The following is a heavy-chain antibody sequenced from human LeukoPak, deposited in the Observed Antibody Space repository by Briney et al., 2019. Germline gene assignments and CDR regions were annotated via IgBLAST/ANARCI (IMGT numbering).Heavy chain of an antibody. CDR2: INWNGGST. Sequence: RTGGSLRLSCAASGFTFDDYGMSWVRQAPGKGLEWVSGINWNGGSTGYADSVKGRFTISRDNAKNSLYLQMNSLRAEDTAVYYCARDYGDYVAGFDIWGQGTMVTVSS. D-gene: IGHD4-17*01. CDR1: GFTFDDYG. CDR3: ARDYGDYVAGFDI. V-gene: IGHV3-20*04. J-gene: IGHJ3*02.